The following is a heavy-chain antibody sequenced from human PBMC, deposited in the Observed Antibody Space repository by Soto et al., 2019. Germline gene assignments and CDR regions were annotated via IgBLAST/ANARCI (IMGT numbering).Heavy chain of an antibody. CDR1: AGSISTTNW. CDR3: AKSSGSAYGLDV. J-gene: IGHJ6*02. CDR2: IYHTGTT. D-gene: IGHD3-10*01. Sequence: TSETLSLTCAVSAGSISTTNWYVWVRQPPGMGLEWIGEIYHTGTTTYNPSLKSRVTMSVDTSKNQFSLRLSFVTAADTAVYYCAKSSGSAYGLDVWGPGATVTVSS. V-gene: IGHV4-4*02.